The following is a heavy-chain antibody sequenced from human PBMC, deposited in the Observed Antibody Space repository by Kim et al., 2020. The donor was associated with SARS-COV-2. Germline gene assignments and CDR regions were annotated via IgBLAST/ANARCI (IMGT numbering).Heavy chain of an antibody. Sequence: GESLKISCKGSGYSFTSYWISWVRQMPGKGLEWMGRIDPSDTYTNYSPSFQGHVTISADKSISTAYLQWSSLKASDTAMYYCARHEVGSGWYDDLSELLYWGQGTLVTVSS. J-gene: IGHJ4*02. CDR1: GYSFTSYW. D-gene: IGHD6-19*01. V-gene: IGHV5-10-1*01. CDR2: IDPSDTYT. CDR3: ARHEVGSGWYDDLSELLY.